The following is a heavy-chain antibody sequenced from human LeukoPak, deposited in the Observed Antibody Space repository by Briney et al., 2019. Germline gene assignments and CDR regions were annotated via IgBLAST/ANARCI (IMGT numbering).Heavy chain of an antibody. CDR2: TYYRSKWYN. Sequence: SQTLSLTCAISGDSVSSNSAAWNWIRQSPSRGLEWLGRTYYRSKWYNDYAVSVKSRITINPDTSKNQFSLQLNSVTPEDTAVYYCARAHLGDSSGYYLEAYYYYTDVWGKGTTVTVSS. J-gene: IGHJ6*03. D-gene: IGHD3-22*01. V-gene: IGHV6-1*01. CDR3: ARAHLGDSSGYYLEAYYYYTDV. CDR1: GDSVSSNSAA.